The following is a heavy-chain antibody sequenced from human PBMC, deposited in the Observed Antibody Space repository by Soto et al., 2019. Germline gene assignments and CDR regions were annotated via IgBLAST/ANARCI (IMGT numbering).Heavy chain of an antibody. V-gene: IGHV4-31*11. D-gene: IGHD6-19*01. J-gene: IGHJ6*02. CDR2: MYYSGST. Sequence: SETLSLTCAVYGGFVSSGSYYWSWIRQHPGKGLEWIGYMYYSGSTYYNPSLKSRVTISVDTSKNQFSLKLSSVTAADTAVYYCARGFAGPVRNGMDVWGQGTTVTVSS. CDR3: ARGFAGPVRNGMDV. CDR1: GGFVSSGSYY.